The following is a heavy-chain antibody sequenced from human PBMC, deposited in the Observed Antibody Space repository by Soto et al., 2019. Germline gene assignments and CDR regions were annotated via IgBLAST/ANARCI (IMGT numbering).Heavy chain of an antibody. V-gene: IGHV1-2*04. Sequence: ASVKVSCKASGYRFTGYYMHWVRQAPGQGLEWMGWINPNSGGTNYAQKFQGWVTMTRDTSISTAYMELSRLRSDDTAVYYCARKAKYYYYMDVWGKGTTVTVSS. CDR2: INPNSGGT. J-gene: IGHJ6*03. CDR1: GYRFTGYY. CDR3: ARKAKYYYYMDV. D-gene: IGHD1-26*01.